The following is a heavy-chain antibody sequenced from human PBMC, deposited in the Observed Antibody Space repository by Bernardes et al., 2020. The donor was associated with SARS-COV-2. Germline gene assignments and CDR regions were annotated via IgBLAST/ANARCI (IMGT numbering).Heavy chain of an antibody. Sequence: SGPTLVKPTQTLTLTCTFSGFSLSTSGVGVGWIRQPPGKALEWLASIYWDDDKRYSPSLNSRLTITKDTSKNQVVLTLTNMDPVDTATYYCAHRPRSSSWLDNPFDYWGQGTLVTVSS. V-gene: IGHV2-5*02. CDR2: IYWDDDK. CDR1: GFSLSTSGVG. CDR3: AHRPRSSSWLDNPFDY. J-gene: IGHJ4*02. D-gene: IGHD6-13*01.